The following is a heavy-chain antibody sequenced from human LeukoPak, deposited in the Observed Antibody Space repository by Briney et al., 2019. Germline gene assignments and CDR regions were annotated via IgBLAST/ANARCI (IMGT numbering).Heavy chain of an antibody. Sequence: PGGSLRLSCAASGFTFSSYEMNWVRQAPGKGLEWVSSVSAGGGETFYGDSVKGRFIVSRDNSKNTLYLQMKTLRAEDTATYYCAKDSGTWNDSDYWGQGTLVTVSS. D-gene: IGHD1-1*01. CDR3: AKDSGTWNDSDY. CDR1: GFTFSSYE. CDR2: VSAGGGET. J-gene: IGHJ4*02. V-gene: IGHV3-23*01.